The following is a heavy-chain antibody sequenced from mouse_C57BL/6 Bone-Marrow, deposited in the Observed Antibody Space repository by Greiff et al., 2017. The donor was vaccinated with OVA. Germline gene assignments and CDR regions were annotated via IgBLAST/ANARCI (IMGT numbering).Heavy chain of an antibody. V-gene: IGHV1-55*01. CDR2: IYPGSGST. CDR1: GYTFTSYW. J-gene: IGHJ1*03. Sequence: QVQLQQPGAELVKPGASVKMSCKASGYTFTSYWITWVKQRPGQGLEWIGDIYPGSGSTNYNEKFKGKATLTADKSSSTAYMELRSLTSEDSAVYFCARWRDGYDGWYFDVWGTGTTVTVSS. D-gene: IGHD2-2*01. CDR3: ARWRDGYDGWYFDV.